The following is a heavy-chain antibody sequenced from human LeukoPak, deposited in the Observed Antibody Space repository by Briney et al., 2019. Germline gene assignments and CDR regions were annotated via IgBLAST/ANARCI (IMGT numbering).Heavy chain of an antibody. D-gene: IGHD6-19*01. Sequence: GGPLRLSCAASGFTFGTYYMSWIRQAPGKGLEWVSYISESGSSTYNADSVKGRFTISRDNAKNSVYLQMNSLRAEDTALYYCARAYSTGPNDYWGQGTLVTVSS. CDR1: GFTFGTYY. J-gene: IGHJ4*02. V-gene: IGHV3-11*01. CDR3: ARAYSTGPNDY. CDR2: ISESGSST.